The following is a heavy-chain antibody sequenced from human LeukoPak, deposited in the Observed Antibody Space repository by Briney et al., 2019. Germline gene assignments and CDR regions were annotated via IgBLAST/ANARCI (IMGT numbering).Heavy chain of an antibody. J-gene: IGHJ4*02. D-gene: IGHD3-22*01. V-gene: IGHV1-8*02. Sequence: ASVKVSCKASGYTFTSFGINWVRQATGQGLEWMGWMNPNSGNTGYAQKFQGRVTMTRDTSISTAYMELSSLRSEDTAVYYCARGADYYDSSGYYYWGQGTLVTVSS. CDR2: MNPNSGNT. CDR3: ARGADYYDSSGYYY. CDR1: GYTFTSFG.